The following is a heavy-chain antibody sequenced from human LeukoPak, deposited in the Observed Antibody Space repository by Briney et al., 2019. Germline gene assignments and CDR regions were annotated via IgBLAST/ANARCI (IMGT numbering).Heavy chain of an antibody. J-gene: IGHJ4*02. CDR3: ASFPLYYARDLDY. Sequence: GGSLRLSCAASGFTLSSYSMNWVRQAPGKGLEWVSSISSSSSYIYYADSVKGRFTISRDNAKNSLYLQMNSLRAEDTAVYYCASFPLYYARDLDYWGQGTLVTVSS. V-gene: IGHV3-21*01. D-gene: IGHD3-22*01. CDR2: ISSSSSYI. CDR1: GFTLSSYS.